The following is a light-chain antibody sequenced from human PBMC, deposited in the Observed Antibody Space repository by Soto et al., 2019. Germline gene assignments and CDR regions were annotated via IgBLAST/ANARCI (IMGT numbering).Light chain of an antibody. CDR1: QNIDTW. Sequence: DIQMTQSPSTLSASIGDRITISCRASQNIDTWLAWYQQRPGEAPKLLIYTASNLENGVPSRLGGSGSWTANSLNTSSLQTEDFAAYYCQQYSDSSRSFGQGTQVE. CDR3: QQYSDSSRS. V-gene: IGKV1-5*03. J-gene: IGKJ1*01. CDR2: TAS.